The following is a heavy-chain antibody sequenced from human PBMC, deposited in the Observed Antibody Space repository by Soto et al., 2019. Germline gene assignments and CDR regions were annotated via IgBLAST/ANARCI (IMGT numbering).Heavy chain of an antibody. Sequence: QVQLVQSGVEVKKPGSSVKVSCKASGGTFNSYAIDWVRQAPGQGLEWMGGIIPIFGTTNYAQKLQGRVKLTADESTRTAYMELSTLTSEDTAVYYCARGTVTGSEDIFYYYGMDVWGQGTTVIASS. CDR2: IIPIFGTT. CDR3: ARGTVTGSEDIFYYYGMDV. V-gene: IGHV1-69*12. J-gene: IGHJ6*02. CDR1: GGTFNSYA. D-gene: IGHD1-1*01.